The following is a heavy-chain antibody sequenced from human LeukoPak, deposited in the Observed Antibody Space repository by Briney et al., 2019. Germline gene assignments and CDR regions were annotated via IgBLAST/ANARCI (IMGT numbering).Heavy chain of an antibody. Sequence: PVGSLRLSCAASGFTFSSYGMHWVRRAPGKGLEWVAFIRYDGSNKYYADSVKGRFTISRDNSKNTLYLQMHSLRAEDTAVYYCAKDRGYSDYWGQGTLVTVSS. CDR1: GFTFSSYG. CDR2: IRYDGSNK. CDR3: AKDRGYSDY. J-gene: IGHJ4*02. D-gene: IGHD5-18*01. V-gene: IGHV3-30*02.